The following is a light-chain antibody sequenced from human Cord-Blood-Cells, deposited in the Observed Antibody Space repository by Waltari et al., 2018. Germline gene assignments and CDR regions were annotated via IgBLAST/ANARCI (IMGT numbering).Light chain of an antibody. Sequence: DIQMTQPPSPLSASLGDRVTITCRASQSISSWLAWYQQKPGKAPKLLIYDASSLESGVPSRFSGSGSGTEFTLTISSLQPDDFATYYCQQYNSYSTFGQGTKVEIK. J-gene: IGKJ1*01. CDR2: DAS. CDR3: QQYNSYST. CDR1: QSISSW. V-gene: IGKV1-5*01.